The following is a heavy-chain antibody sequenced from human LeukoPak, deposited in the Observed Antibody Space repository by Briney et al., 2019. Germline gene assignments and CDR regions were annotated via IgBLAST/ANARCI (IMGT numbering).Heavy chain of an antibody. V-gene: IGHV4-34*01. CDR3: ARGLVSGPAFDI. D-gene: IGHD2-21*01. Sequence: SETLSLTCAVYGESFSGYYWSWIRQPPGKGLEWIGEINHSGSTNYNPSLESRVTISVDTSKNQFSLKLSSVTAADTAVYYCARGLVSGPAFDIWGQGTMVTVSS. CDR2: INHSGST. CDR1: GESFSGYY. J-gene: IGHJ3*02.